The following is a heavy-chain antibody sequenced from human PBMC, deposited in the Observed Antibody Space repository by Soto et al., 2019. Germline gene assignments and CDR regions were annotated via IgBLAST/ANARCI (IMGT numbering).Heavy chain of an antibody. J-gene: IGHJ6*02. V-gene: IGHV1-69*13. D-gene: IGHD3-3*02. CDR1: GGTFSNSA. CDR3: ARDKDRQQLGGNYYYILDV. CDR2: IMPIFRTP. Sequence: SVKVSCKASGGTFSNSAISWVRQAPGQGLEWMGGIMPIFRTPDYAQKFQGRVTITADESTSTAYMELSGLKSDDTAVYYCARDKDRQQLGGNYYYILDVWGQGTTVTVSS.